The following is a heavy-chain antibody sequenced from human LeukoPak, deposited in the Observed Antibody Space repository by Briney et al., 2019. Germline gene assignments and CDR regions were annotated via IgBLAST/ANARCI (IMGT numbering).Heavy chain of an antibody. J-gene: IGHJ6*03. V-gene: IGHV3-73*01. CDR3: TTYATVTTGYYDMDV. CDR2: IRSKADSYAT. D-gene: IGHD4-17*01. Sequence: QTGGSLRLSCAASGFTFSGSTMHWVRQASGKGLEWVGRIRSKADSYATAYGAPVKGRFTISRDDSKATAYLQMNSLKTEDTAVYYCTTYATVTTGYYDMDVWGQGTTVTVSS. CDR1: GFTFSGST.